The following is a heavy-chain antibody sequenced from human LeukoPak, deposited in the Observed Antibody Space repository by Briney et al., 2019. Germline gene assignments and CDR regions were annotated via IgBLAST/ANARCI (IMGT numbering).Heavy chain of an antibody. D-gene: IGHD3-22*01. CDR3: ARPYYYDSRIDP. CDR2: IYYSGST. V-gene: IGHV4-39*01. Sequence: SETLSLTCTVSGGSISSNSYYWGWIRQPPGKGLEWIGSIYYSGSTYYNPSLKSRVTISVDTSKNQFSLNLSSVTAADTAVYYCARPYYYDSRIDPWGQGTLVTVSS. CDR1: GGSISSNSYY. J-gene: IGHJ5*02.